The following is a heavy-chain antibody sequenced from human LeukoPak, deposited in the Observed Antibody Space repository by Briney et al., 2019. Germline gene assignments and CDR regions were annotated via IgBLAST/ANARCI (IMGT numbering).Heavy chain of an antibody. Sequence: GGSLRLSCAASGFSLSSYWMHWVRQAPGKGLVWVSRINSDGSTTNYADSVKGRFTISRDNVKNTLYLQMNSLRAEGTAVYYCARRQYRCSWYYFDYCGQGTLVTVSS. CDR3: ARRQYRCSWYYFDY. V-gene: IGHV3-74*01. CDR2: INSDGSTT. J-gene: IGHJ4*02. CDR1: GFSLSSYW. D-gene: IGHD6-13*01.